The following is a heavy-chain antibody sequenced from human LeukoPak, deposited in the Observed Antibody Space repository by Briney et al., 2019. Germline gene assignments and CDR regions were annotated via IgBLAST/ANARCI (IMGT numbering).Heavy chain of an antibody. CDR3: AKNWGSFSWYFDL. V-gene: IGHV3-48*03. CDR2: ISSSGTTI. CDR1: GFTFSIYE. D-gene: IGHD2/OR15-2a*01. J-gene: IGHJ2*01. Sequence: PGGSLRLSCAASGFTFSIYEMNWVRQAPGKGLEWVSYISSSGTTIYYADSVKGRFTISRDNAKNSLYLQMNSLRAEDTALYYCAKNWGSFSWYFDLWGRGTLVTVSS.